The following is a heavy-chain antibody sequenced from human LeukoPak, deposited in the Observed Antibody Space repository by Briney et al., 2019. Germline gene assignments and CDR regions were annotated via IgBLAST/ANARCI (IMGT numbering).Heavy chain of an antibody. CDR3: TRDRGVGYAINWRGGLYNFDS. CDR2: IRSKEYGGTI. D-gene: IGHD1-1*01. J-gene: IGHJ4*02. Sequence: GGSLRLSCTASGFTFGDYAMSWFRQAPGKGLEWVGFIRSKEYGGTIEYAASVKGRFTISRDDSKSIAYLQMNSLKIEDTAIYYCTRDRGVGYAINWRGGLYNFDSWGQGTLVTVSS. CDR1: GFTFGDYA. V-gene: IGHV3-49*03.